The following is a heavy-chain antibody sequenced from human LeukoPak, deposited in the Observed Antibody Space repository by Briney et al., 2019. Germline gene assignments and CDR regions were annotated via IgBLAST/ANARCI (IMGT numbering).Heavy chain of an antibody. CDR3: AKDGVADSDY. J-gene: IGHJ4*02. Sequence: GGSLRLSCAASGFTFSSSGMHWVRQAPGKGLEWVAFIRYDGSNKYYADSVKGRFTISRDNSKNTLYLQMNSLRAEDTAVYYCAKDGVADSDYWGQGTLVTVSS. V-gene: IGHV3-30*02. CDR1: GFTFSSSG. D-gene: IGHD2-15*01. CDR2: IRYDGSNK.